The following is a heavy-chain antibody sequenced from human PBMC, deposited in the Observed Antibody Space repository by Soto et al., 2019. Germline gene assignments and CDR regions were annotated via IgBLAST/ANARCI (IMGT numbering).Heavy chain of an antibody. J-gene: IGHJ6*02. Sequence: SETLSLTCTVSGGSISSYYWSWIRQPPGKGLEWIGYIYYSGSTNYNPSLKSRVTISVDTSNNQFSLRLSFVTAEDTAVYYCAGGDPIAAADYYGMDVWGQGTTVTVSS. CDR3: AGGDPIAAADYYGMDV. D-gene: IGHD6-13*01. V-gene: IGHV4-59*12. CDR1: GGSISSYY. CDR2: IYYSGST.